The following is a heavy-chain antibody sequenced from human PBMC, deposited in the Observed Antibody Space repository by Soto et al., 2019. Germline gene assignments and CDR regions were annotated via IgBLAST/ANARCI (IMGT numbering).Heavy chain of an antibody. D-gene: IGHD4-17*01. CDR2: ISYDGSNK. V-gene: IGHV3-30*18. CDR1: GFTFSSYG. Sequence: PGGSLRLSGAASGFTFSSYGMHWVRQAPGKGLEWVAVISYDGSNKYYADSVKGRFTISRDNSKNTLYLQMNSLRAEDTAVYYCAKDLVYGDDYWGQGTLVTVSS. CDR3: AKDLVYGDDY. J-gene: IGHJ4*02.